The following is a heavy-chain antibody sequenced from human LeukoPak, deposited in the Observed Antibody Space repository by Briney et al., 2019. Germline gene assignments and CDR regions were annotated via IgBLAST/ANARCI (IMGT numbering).Heavy chain of an antibody. J-gene: IGHJ5*02. CDR3: TRDSGTYNWFDP. CDR1: GFTFSGSA. D-gene: IGHD1-26*01. CDR2: IGKKDKGYATAT. Sequence: QSGGSLRLSCAASGFTFSGSAIHWVRQSSGKGLEWVGQIGKKDKGYATATAYAASVKGRFTISRDDSINTAYLQMKSLKTEDTALYYCTRDSGTYNWFDPWGQGTLVTVSS. V-gene: IGHV3-73*01.